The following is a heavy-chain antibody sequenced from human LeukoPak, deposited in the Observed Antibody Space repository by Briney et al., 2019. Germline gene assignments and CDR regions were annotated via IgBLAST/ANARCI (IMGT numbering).Heavy chain of an antibody. CDR2: SDPEDGET. CDR3: ATLAHHYYGMDV. Sequence: GASVKVSCKVSGYTLTELSMHWVRQAPGKGLEWMGGSDPEDGETIYAQKFQGRVTMTEDTSTDTAYMELSSLRSEDTAVYYCATLAHHYYGMDVWGQGTTVTVSS. CDR1: GYTLTELS. J-gene: IGHJ6*02. V-gene: IGHV1-24*01.